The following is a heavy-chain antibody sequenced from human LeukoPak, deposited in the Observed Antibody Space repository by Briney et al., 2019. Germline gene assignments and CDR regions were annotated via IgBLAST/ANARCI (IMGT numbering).Heavy chain of an antibody. D-gene: IGHD3-22*01. CDR1: GDSINSLDL. CDR2: MYLSGTT. V-gene: IGHV4-4*02. CDR3: AGLVGRYSSGLYYYYFDY. Sequence: PSEALSLTCTVSGDSINSLDLWSWVRQPPGKGLEWIGEMYLSGTTHSNPSVKSRVAISVDKSKNQFFLNLSSVTAADTAVYYCAGLVGRYSSGLYYYYFDYWGQGTLVTVSS. J-gene: IGHJ4*02.